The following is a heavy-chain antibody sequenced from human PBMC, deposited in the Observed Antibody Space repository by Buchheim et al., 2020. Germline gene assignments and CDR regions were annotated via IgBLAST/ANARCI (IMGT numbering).Heavy chain of an antibody. CDR1: GFTFSSYA. J-gene: IGHJ4*02. V-gene: IGHV3-30*04. CDR3: ARSSGVSGSYYFDY. CDR2: ISYDGSNK. Sequence: QVQLVESGGGVVQPGRSLRLSCAASGFTFSSYAMHWVRKAPGKGLEWVAVISYDGSNKYYADSVKGRFTISRDNSKNTLYLQMNSLRAEDTAVYYCARSSGVSGSYYFDYWGQGTL. D-gene: IGHD1-26*01.